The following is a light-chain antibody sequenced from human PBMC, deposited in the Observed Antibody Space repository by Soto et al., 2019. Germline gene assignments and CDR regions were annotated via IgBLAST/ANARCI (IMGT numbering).Light chain of an antibody. V-gene: IGLV2-11*01. CDR3: CSFAGSYSYV. CDR2: DVT. CDR1: ISDVGRYDY. Sequence: QSALTQPRSVSGSPGQSVTISCTGTISDVGRYDYVSWYQQYPGDAPKLIIYDVTERPSGVPDRFSGSKSGNTASLTISGLRAEDEAAYSCCSFAGSYSYVFGSGTKVTVL. J-gene: IGLJ1*01.